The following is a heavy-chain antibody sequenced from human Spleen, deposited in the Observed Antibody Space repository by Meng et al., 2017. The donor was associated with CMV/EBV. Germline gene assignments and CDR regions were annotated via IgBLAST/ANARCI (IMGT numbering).Heavy chain of an antibody. Sequence: SVKVSCKASGYTFTSYGISWVRQAPGQGLEWMGWISAYNGNTNYAQKLQGRVTMTTDTSTSTAYMELRSLRSDDTAVYYCARVYCSSTSCYNWDRDYYYYGMDVWGQGTTVTVSS. CDR2: ISAYNGNT. CDR1: GYTFTSYG. CDR3: ARVYCSSTSCYNWDRDYYYYGMDV. D-gene: IGHD2-2*02. V-gene: IGHV1-18*01. J-gene: IGHJ6*02.